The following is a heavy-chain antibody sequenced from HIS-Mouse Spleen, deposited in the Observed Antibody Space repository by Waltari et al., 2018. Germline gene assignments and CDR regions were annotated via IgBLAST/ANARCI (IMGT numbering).Heavy chain of an antibody. Sequence: EVQLVESGGGLVQPGGSLRLSCAASGFPFSSYWLLWVRQAPGKGLEWVANIKQDGSEKYYVDSVKGRFTISRDNAKNSLYLQMNSLRAEDTAVYYCARDGGTGDFDYWGQGTLVTVSS. CDR1: GFPFSSYW. CDR2: IKQDGSEK. D-gene: IGHD7-27*01. J-gene: IGHJ4*02. V-gene: IGHV3-7*01. CDR3: ARDGGTGDFDY.